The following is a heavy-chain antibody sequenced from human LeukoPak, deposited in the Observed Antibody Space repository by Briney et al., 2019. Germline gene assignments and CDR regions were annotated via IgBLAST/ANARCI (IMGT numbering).Heavy chain of an antibody. CDR2: INSDGSSI. V-gene: IGHV3-74*01. Sequence: PGGSLRLSCAASGFTFSSHWMHWVRQAPGKGLVWVSRINSDGSSISYADSVKGRFTISRDNAKNTLYLQMNSLRVEDTAMYYCGYGSGWIFDCRGQGALVTVSS. D-gene: IGHD6-19*01. CDR3: GYGSGWIFDC. CDR1: GFTFSSHW. J-gene: IGHJ4*02.